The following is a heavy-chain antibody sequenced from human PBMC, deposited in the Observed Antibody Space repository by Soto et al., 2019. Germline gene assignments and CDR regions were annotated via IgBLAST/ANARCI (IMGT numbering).Heavy chain of an antibody. D-gene: IGHD5-18*01. J-gene: IGHJ3*02. CDR1: GFTFSSYA. V-gene: IGHV3-30-3*01. CDR2: ISYDGNNK. CDR3: ARESGYDAFDI. Sequence: GGSLRLSCAASGFTFSSYAIHWVRQAPGKGLEWVAVISYDGNNKYYADSAKGRFTISRDNSKNTLYVQMNSLRAEDTAVYYCARESGYDAFDIWGQGTMVTVSS.